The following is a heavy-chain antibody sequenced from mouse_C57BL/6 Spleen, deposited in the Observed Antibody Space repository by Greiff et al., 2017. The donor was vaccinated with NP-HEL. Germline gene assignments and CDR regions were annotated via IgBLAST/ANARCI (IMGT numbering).Heavy chain of an antibody. CDR1: GFSFNTYA. Sequence: EVQRVESGGGLVQPKGSLKLSCAASGFSFNTYAMNWVRQAPGKGLEWVARIRSKSNNYATYYADSVKDRFTISRDDSESMLYLQMNNLKTEDTAMYYCVRQGWGDYDDYAMDYWGQGTSVTVSS. V-gene: IGHV10-1*01. J-gene: IGHJ4*01. D-gene: IGHD2-4*01. CDR3: VRQGWGDYDDYAMDY. CDR2: IRSKSNNYAT.